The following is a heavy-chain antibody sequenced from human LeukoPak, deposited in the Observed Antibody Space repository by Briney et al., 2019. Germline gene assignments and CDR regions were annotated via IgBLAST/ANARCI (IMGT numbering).Heavy chain of an antibody. V-gene: IGHV3-23*01. J-gene: IGHJ4*02. CDR1: GFTFSSYA. D-gene: IGHD6-19*01. CDR2: ISGSGGST. CDR3: AKSLAVAEDYFDY. Sequence: AGFLRLSCAASGFTFSSYAMSWVRQAAGKGLEWVSAISGSGGSTYYADSVKGRFTISRDNSKNTLYLQMNSLRAEDTAVYYCAKSLAVAEDYFDYWGQGTLVTVSS.